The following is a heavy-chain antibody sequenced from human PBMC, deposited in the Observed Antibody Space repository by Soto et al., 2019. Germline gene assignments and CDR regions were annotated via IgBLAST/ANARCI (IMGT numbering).Heavy chain of an antibody. CDR1: GGSISSGGSY. Sequence: QVQLQESGPGLVKPSQTLSLTCTVSGGSISSGGSYWSWIRQHPGKGLEWIGYIYYSGSTYYNPSLKSRVTISVDTSKNQFSLKLSSVTAAETAVYYCASSGDYGDWFDPWGQGTLVTVSS. D-gene: IGHD4-17*01. J-gene: IGHJ5*02. CDR2: IYYSGST. CDR3: ASSGDYGDWFDP. V-gene: IGHV4-31*03.